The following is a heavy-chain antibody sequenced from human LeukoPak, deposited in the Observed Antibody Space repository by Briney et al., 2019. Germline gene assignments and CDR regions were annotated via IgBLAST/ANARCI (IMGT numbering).Heavy chain of an antibody. J-gene: IGHJ4*02. CDR1: GFTFTSSA. CDR2: IVVGSGNT. CDR3: AAAIRGYSGYNRDY. Sequence: GGSLRLSCAASGFTFTSSAMQWVRQARGQRLEWIGWIVVGSGNTNYAQKFQERVTITRDMSTSTAYMELSSLRSEDTAVYYCAAAIRGYSGYNRDYWGQGTLVTVSS. V-gene: IGHV1-58*02. D-gene: IGHD5-12*01.